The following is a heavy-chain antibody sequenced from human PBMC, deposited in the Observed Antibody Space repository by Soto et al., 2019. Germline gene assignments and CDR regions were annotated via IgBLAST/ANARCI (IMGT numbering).Heavy chain of an antibody. CDR1: GFTFSGYA. CDR3: AKGSADSSGYSWTENRYYFDY. V-gene: IGHV3-23*01. D-gene: IGHD3-22*01. CDR2: ISGSGGST. Sequence: GGSLRLSCAASGFTFSGYAMSWVRQAPGKGLEWVSAISGSGGSTYYADSVKGRFTISRDNSKNTLYLQMNSLRAEDTAVYYCAKGSADSSGYSWTENRYYFDYWGQGTLVTVSS. J-gene: IGHJ4*02.